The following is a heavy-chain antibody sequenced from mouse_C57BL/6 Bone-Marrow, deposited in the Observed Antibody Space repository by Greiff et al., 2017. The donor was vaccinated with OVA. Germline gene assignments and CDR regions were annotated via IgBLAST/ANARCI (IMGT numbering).Heavy chain of an antibody. CDR3: ATVLGLRRGFDY. Sequence: QVQLQQPGAELVRPGTSVKLSCKASGYTFTSYWMHWVKQRPGQGLEWIGVIDPSDSYTNYNQKFKGKATLTVDTSSSTAYMQLSSLTSEDSAIYYCATVLGLRRGFDYWGQGTTLTVSS. CDR1: GYTFTSYW. CDR2: IDPSDSYT. J-gene: IGHJ2*01. V-gene: IGHV1-59*01. D-gene: IGHD2-2*01.